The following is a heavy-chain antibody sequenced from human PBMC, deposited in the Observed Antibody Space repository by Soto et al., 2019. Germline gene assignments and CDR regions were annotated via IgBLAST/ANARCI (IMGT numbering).Heavy chain of an antibody. CDR3: GRVDWNAGAD. J-gene: IGHJ4*02. V-gene: IGHV3-74*01. D-gene: IGHD1-1*01. Sequence: GGSLTLSCVASGLCFSDYWLHWVRQAPGKGLIWVSGIRSGGDTDYADSVKGRFTISRDNAKNTVYLQMNNLRADDTAVYYCGRVDWNAGADWGQGTLVTVSS. CDR2: IRSGGDT. CDR1: GLCFSDYW.